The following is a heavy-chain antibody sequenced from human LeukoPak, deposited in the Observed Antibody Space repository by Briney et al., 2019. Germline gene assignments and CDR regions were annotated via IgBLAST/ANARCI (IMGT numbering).Heavy chain of an antibody. CDR3: ARDYGGNSGGFDP. V-gene: IGHV4-59*01. Sequence: SETLSLTCSVSGGSITSYYWSWIRQSPMKGLEWIGSVYNRGTTYYNPSLKSRVTISGDTSKNQLSLRMTYVTTADTAVYFCARDYGGNSGGFDPWGQGTLVTVSS. D-gene: IGHD4-23*01. J-gene: IGHJ5*02. CDR2: VYNRGTT. CDR1: GGSITSYY.